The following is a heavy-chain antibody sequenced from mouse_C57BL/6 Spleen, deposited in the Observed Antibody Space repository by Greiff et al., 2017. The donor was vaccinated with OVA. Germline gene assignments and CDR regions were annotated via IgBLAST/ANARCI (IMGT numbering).Heavy chain of an antibody. D-gene: IGHD1-1*01. CDR2: ISDGGSYT. J-gene: IGHJ2*01. V-gene: IGHV5-4*01. Sequence: EVQGVESGGGLVKPGGSLKLSCAASGFTFSSYAMSWVRQTPEKRLEWVATISDGGSYTYYPDNVKGRFTIARDNAKNNLYLQRSHLKSEDTAMYYCARGAVVATGYFDYWGQGTTLTVSS. CDR1: GFTFSSYA. CDR3: ARGAVVATGYFDY.